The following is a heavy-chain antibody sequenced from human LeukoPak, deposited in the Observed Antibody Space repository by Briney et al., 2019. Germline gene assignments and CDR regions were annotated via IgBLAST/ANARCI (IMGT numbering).Heavy chain of an antibody. V-gene: IGHV4-4*07. Sequence: PSETLSVTCTVSGGSISSYYWSWIRQPAGKGLEWIGRIYTSGSTNYNPSLKSRVTMSVDTSKNQFSLKLSSVTAADTAVYYCARGDVPAATSYYYYYYRDVWGKGTTVTVSS. D-gene: IGHD2-2*01. J-gene: IGHJ6*03. CDR3: ARGDVPAATSYYYYYYRDV. CDR2: IYTSGST. CDR1: GGSISSYY.